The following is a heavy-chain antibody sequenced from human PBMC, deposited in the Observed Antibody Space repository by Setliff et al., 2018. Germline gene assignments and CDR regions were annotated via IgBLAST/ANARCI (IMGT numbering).Heavy chain of an antibody. J-gene: IGHJ5*02. V-gene: IGHV4-61*02. CDR2: IYSSGST. CDR3: ARARGSSGWLNWFDP. Sequence: SETLSLTCAVSGYSISSGYYWSWIRQPAGKGLEWIGRIYSSGSTKYNPSLKSRVTISGDTSKNQFSLKLSSVTAADTAVYYCARARGSSGWLNWFDPWGQGTLVTVSS. CDR1: GYSISSGYY. D-gene: IGHD6-19*01.